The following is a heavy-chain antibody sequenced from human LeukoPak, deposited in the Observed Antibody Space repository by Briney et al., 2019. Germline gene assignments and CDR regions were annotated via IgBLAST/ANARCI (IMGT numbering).Heavy chain of an antibody. D-gene: IGHD3-10*01. Sequence: SVKVSCKASGGTFSSYAISWVRQAPGQGLEWMGGIIPIFGTANYAQKFQGRVTITTGESTSTAYMELSSLRSEDTAVYYCARAAYYGSGSYPDYWGQGTLVTVSS. J-gene: IGHJ4*02. CDR2: IIPIFGTA. CDR1: GGTFSSYA. V-gene: IGHV1-69*05. CDR3: ARAAYYGSGSYPDY.